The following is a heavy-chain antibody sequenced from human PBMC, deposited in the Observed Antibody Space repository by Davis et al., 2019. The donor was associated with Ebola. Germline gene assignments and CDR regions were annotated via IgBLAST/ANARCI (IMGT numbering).Heavy chain of an antibody. Sequence: ASVKVSCKASGYTFTSYGISWVRQAPGQGLEWMGWISAYNGNTNYAQKLQGRVTMTTATSTSTAYMELRSLRSDDTDVYYCARAGYSYGQTHYYFDYWGQGTLVTVSS. CDR2: ISAYNGNT. D-gene: IGHD5-18*01. CDR1: GYTFTSYG. V-gene: IGHV1-18*04. CDR3: ARAGYSYGQTHYYFDY. J-gene: IGHJ4*02.